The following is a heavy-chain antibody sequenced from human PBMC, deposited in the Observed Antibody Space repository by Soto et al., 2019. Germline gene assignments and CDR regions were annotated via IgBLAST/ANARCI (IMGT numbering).Heavy chain of an antibody. Sequence: SETLSLTCAISCAPITWGDYSWNWIRQPPGKGLEWIGYIFHGGSTYYNPSLRSRVTISVDRSRTQFSLKMSSVTAADTAVYYCARGRVAVPAAVMFNCLDPWGQGALVTVSS. J-gene: IGHJ5*02. V-gene: IGHV4-30-2*01. CDR1: CAPITWGDYS. CDR2: IFHGGST. CDR3: ARGRVAVPAAVMFNCLDP. D-gene: IGHD2-2*01.